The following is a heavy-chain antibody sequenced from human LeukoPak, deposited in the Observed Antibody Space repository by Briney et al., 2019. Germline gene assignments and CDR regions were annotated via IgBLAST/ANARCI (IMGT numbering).Heavy chain of an antibody. J-gene: IGHJ6*03. Sequence: SETLSLTCTVSGGSISSSSYYWGWIRQPPGKGLEWIGSIYYSGSTYYNPSLKSRVTISVDTSKNQFSLKLSSVTAADTAVYYCARHAIVVVPAAYQTKYYYYMDVWGKGTTVTISS. V-gene: IGHV4-39*01. CDR2: IYYSGST. CDR1: GGSISSSSYY. CDR3: ARHAIVVVPAAYQTKYYYYMDV. D-gene: IGHD2-2*01.